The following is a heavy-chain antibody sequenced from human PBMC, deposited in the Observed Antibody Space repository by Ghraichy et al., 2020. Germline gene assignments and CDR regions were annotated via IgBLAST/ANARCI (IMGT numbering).Heavy chain of an antibody. CDR3: ARSGQQLAYLFYYFDY. CDR2: IYYSGST. D-gene: IGHD6-13*01. CDR1: GGSISSTSYY. Sequence: SETLSLTCTVSGGSISSTSYYWGWIRQPPGKGLEWIGSIYYSGSTYYSPSLKSRVTISVDTSKNQFSLRLSSVTAADTALYYCARSGQQLAYLFYYFDYWGQGTLVTVSS. V-gene: IGHV4-39*01. J-gene: IGHJ4*02.